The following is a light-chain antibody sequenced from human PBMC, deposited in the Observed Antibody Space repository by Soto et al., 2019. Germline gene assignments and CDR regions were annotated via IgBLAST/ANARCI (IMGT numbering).Light chain of an antibody. CDR3: QQSYSTPLT. J-gene: IGKJ2*01. V-gene: IGKV1-39*01. CDR2: AAS. CDR1: QRISGY. Sequence: DLPMTQSPSSLSASVGDRVTITCRASQRISGYLNWYQEKPGKAPKLLIYAASTLQTGVPSRFSGSGSGSETDFTLTISSLQPEDSATYFCQQSYSTPLTFGQGTKLEI.